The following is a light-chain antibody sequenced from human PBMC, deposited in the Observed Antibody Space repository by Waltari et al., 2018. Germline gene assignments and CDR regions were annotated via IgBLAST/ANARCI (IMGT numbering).Light chain of an antibody. CDR3: QQYNNWPPGT. CDR2: GAS. Sequence: ETVVTQSPATLSVSPGERATLSCRTSQSIGSKLAWYQQNPGQAPRLLIYGASNRATGIPARFSGSGSETDFTLTINSLQSEDFAVYYCQQYNNWPPGTFGQGTKVKI. V-gene: IGKV3-15*01. CDR1: QSIGSK. J-gene: IGKJ1*01.